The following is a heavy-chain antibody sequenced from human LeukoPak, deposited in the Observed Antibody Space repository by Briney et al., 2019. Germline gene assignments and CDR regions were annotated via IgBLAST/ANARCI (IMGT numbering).Heavy chain of an antibody. D-gene: IGHD3-22*01. Sequence: PGGSLRLSCAASGFTFSSYAMSWVRQAPGKGLEGVSAISGSGGSTYYADSVKGRFTISRDNSKNTLYLQMNSLRAEDTAVYYCAKYITMIVVVITGAFDYWGQGTLVTVSS. CDR1: GFTFSSYA. J-gene: IGHJ4*02. CDR3: AKYITMIVVVITGAFDY. CDR2: ISGSGGST. V-gene: IGHV3-23*01.